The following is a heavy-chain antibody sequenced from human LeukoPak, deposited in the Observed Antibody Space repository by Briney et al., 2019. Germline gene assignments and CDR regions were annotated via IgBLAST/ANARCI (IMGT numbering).Heavy chain of an antibody. CDR1: GGSFSGYY. V-gene: IGHV4-34*01. D-gene: IGHD2-21*02. CDR2: INHSGST. J-gene: IGHJ6*03. Sequence: SETLSLTCAVYGGSFSGYYWSWIRQPPGKGLEWIGEINHSGSTNYNPSLKSRVTISVDTSKNQFSLKLSSVTAADTAVYYCARASVVTVTFKYYYYYYMDVWGKGTTVTVSS. CDR3: ARASVVTVTFKYYYYYYMDV.